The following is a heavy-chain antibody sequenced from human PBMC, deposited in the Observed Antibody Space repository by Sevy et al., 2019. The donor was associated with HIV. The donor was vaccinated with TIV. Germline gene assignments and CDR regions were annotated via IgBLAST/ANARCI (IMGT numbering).Heavy chain of an antibody. J-gene: IGHJ4*02. D-gene: IGHD1-26*01. CDR3: AQEGIGRFDS. V-gene: IGHV3-7*01. CDR2: IKKDGSDK. CDR1: GFSFSGYW. Sequence: GGSLSLSCAASGFSFSGYWMNWVRQAPGKGLEWVANIKKDGSDKNYVESVKGRFTISRDNAKSSLYLELNSLRDEDTAVYYCAQEGIGRFDSWGQGTLVTVSS.